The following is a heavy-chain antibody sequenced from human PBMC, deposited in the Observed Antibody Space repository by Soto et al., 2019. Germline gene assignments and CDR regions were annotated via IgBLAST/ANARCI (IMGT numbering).Heavy chain of an antibody. CDR2: INHSGST. V-gene: IGHV4-34*01. D-gene: IGHD3-3*01. CDR1: GGSFSGYY. J-gene: IGHJ6*03. Sequence: SETLSLTCAVYGGSFSGYYWSWIRQPPGKGLEWIGEINHSGSTNYNPSLKSRVTISVDTSKNQFSLKLSSVTAADTAGYYCARGRRLQVRGSGYYTGDTRHRTPYYYMDVWGKGTTVTVSS. CDR3: ARGRRLQVRGSGYYTGDTRHRTPYYYMDV.